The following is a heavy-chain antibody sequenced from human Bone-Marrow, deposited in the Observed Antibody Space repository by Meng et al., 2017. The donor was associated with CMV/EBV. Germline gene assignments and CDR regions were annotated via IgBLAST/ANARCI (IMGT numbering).Heavy chain of an antibody. Sequence: ASVKVSCKASGGTFSSYAISWVRQAPGQGLEWMGWISAYNGNTNYAQKLQGRVTMTTDTSTSTAYMELRSLRSDDTAVYYCARGPGYSYGFHYYYYYGMDVWGQGTTVTVSS. CDR3: ARGPGYSYGFHYYYYYGMDV. CDR1: GGTFSSYA. J-gene: IGHJ6*02. CDR2: ISAYNGNT. D-gene: IGHD5-18*01. V-gene: IGHV1-18*01.